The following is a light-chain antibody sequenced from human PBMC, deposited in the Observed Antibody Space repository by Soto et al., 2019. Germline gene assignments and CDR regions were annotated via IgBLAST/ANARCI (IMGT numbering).Light chain of an antibody. CDR1: QGVSTNY. Sequence: IVWTQSPGTLSLSPGERATLACRASQGVSTNYVAWYQQKPGQAPRLLIYGASNRAAGIPDRFSGSGSGTDFTLTISRLEPEDFAVFYCHQYGHSPYTFGQGTKLEIK. CDR2: GAS. J-gene: IGKJ2*01. V-gene: IGKV3-20*01. CDR3: HQYGHSPYT.